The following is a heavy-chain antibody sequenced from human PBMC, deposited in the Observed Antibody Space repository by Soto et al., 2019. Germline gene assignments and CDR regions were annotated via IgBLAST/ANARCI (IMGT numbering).Heavy chain of an antibody. CDR3: AREPYFYGSGRLTKYFDL. D-gene: IGHD3-10*01. Sequence: QVQLQESGPGLVKPSQTLSLTCTVSGGSISSGGYYWSWIRQHPGKGLEGIGYIYYSGGTYYNPSLKSRVTISVDTSKNQFSLKLSSVTAADTAVYYCAREPYFYGSGRLTKYFDLWGRGTLVTVSS. J-gene: IGHJ2*01. CDR2: IYYSGGT. V-gene: IGHV4-31*03. CDR1: GGSISSGGYY.